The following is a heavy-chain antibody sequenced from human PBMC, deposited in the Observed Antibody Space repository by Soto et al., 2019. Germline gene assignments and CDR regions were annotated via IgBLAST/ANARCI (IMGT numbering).Heavy chain of an antibody. D-gene: IGHD3-3*01. J-gene: IGHJ6*02. CDR2: ISAYNGNT. Sequence: ASVKFSCKASGYTFTSYGISWVRQAPGQGLEWMGWISAYNGNTNYAQKLQGRVTMTTDTSTSTAYKGLRSLRSDDTAVYYCARRGWTIREYGMGVWGQGKTVTVS. V-gene: IGHV1-18*04. CDR3: ARRGWTIREYGMGV. CDR1: GYTFTSYG.